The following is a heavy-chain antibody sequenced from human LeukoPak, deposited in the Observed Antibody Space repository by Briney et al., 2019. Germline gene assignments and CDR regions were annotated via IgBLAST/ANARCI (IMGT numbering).Heavy chain of an antibody. D-gene: IGHD2-15*01. V-gene: IGHV4-59*08. CDR1: GDSVSSDY. Sequence: KTSETLSLTCNVSGDSVSSDYWSWIRQPPGKGLEWIGYINYSGRSSYNPALKSRVTISVDTSSNQVSLKLRSVTAADTAVYYCARLDCSADACYNYWGLGSLFTVSS. CDR3: ARLDCSADACYNY. J-gene: IGHJ4*02. CDR2: INYSGRS.